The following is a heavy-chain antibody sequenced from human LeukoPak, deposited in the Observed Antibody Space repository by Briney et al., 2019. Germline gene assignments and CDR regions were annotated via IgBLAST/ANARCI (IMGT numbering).Heavy chain of an antibody. CDR2: IYYSGST. V-gene: IGHV4-59*08. D-gene: IGHD6-13*01. CDR1: GGSISSYY. CDR3: ARYSSSWVGIDY. Sequence: SETLSLTCTVSGGSISSYYWSWIRQPPGKGLEWIGYIYYSGSTNYNPSLKSRVTISVDTSKNQFSLKLSSVTAAATAVYYCARYSSSWVGIDYWGQGTLVTVSS. J-gene: IGHJ4*02.